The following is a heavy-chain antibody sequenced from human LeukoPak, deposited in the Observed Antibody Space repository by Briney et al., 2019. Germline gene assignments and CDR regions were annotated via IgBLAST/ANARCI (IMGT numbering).Heavy chain of an antibody. CDR2: IYTSGST. CDR3: AREGDSSRTIRSYFDY. J-gene: IGHJ4*02. D-gene: IGHD6-13*01. CDR1: GGSISSYY. V-gene: IGHV4-4*07. Sequence: SETLSPTCTVSGGSISSYYWSWIRQPAGKGLEWIGRIYTSGSTNYNPSLKSRVTMSVDTSKNQFSLKLSSVTAADTAVCYCAREGDSSRTIRSYFDYWGQGTLVTVSS.